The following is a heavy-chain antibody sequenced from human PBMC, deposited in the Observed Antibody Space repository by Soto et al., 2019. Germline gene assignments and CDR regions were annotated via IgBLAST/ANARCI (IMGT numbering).Heavy chain of an antibody. J-gene: IGHJ4*02. D-gene: IGHD1-26*01. CDR2: INAGNGNT. CDR3: ARDDEGGSDCDLGY. CDR1: GYTFTYYA. V-gene: IGHV1-3*01. Sequence: GASVKVSCKASGYTFTYYAMHWVRQAPGQRLEWMGWINAGNGNTKYSQKFQGRVTITRDTSASTAYMELNSLRVEDTAVYYCARDDEGGSDCDLGYWGQGALVTVSS.